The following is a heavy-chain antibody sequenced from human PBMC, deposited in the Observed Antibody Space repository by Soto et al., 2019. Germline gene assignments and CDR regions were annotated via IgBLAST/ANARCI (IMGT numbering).Heavy chain of an antibody. V-gene: IGHV4-4*02. Sequence: PSETLSLTCAVSGDSINSSHWWNWVRQPPEKGLEWIGQISHSGSTTYNPSLTSRVTISVDTSKNQFSLKLSSVTAADTAVYYCARGRLIAAAANWFDPWGQGTLVTSPQ. J-gene: IGHJ5*02. CDR1: GDSINSSHW. CDR3: ARGRLIAAAANWFDP. D-gene: IGHD6-13*01. CDR2: ISHSGST.